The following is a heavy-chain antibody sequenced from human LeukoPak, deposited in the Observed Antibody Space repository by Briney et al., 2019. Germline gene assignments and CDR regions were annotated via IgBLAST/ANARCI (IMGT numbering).Heavy chain of an antibody. Sequence: GASVKVSCKASGGTFSSYAVSWVRQAPGQGLEWMGGIIPIFGTANYAQKFQGRVTITTDESTSTAYMELSSLRSEDTAVYYCARDGFATGSGKANWFDPWGQGTLVTVSS. J-gene: IGHJ5*02. CDR2: IIPIFGTA. CDR1: GGTFSSYA. D-gene: IGHD3-10*01. CDR3: ARDGFATGSGKANWFDP. V-gene: IGHV1-69*05.